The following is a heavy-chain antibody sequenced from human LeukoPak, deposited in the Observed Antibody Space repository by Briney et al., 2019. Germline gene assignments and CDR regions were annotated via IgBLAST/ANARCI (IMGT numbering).Heavy chain of an antibody. Sequence: AGRSLRLSCAASGFTFSSYAMHWVRQAPGKGLEWVAVISYDGSNKYYADSVEGRFTISRDNSKNTLYLQMNSLRAEDTAVYYCAREEQYWGQGTLVTVSS. V-gene: IGHV3-30*01. CDR1: GFTFSSYA. CDR2: ISYDGSNK. J-gene: IGHJ4*02. D-gene: IGHD1-26*01. CDR3: AREEQY.